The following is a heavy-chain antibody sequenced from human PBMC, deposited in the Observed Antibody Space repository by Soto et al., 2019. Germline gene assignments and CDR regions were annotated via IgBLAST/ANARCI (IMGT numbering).Heavy chain of an antibody. J-gene: IGHJ6*02. CDR2: ISGAGGTT. Sequence: EVQLLESGGGLVQPGGSLRLSCAASGLTSKDFAMTWVRQAPGKGLEWVSAISGAGGTTYYADSVKGRFTISRDNFNKMMSPEMNSLRVEGTAVYYCANFQAAPNGAGTYGMDVWGQGTTVTVSS. D-gene: IGHD3-10*01. CDR1: GLTSKDFA. V-gene: IGHV3-23*01. CDR3: ANFQAAPNGAGTYGMDV.